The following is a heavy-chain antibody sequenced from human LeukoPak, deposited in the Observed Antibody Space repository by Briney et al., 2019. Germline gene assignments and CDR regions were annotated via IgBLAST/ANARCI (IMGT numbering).Heavy chain of an antibody. V-gene: IGHV4-59*01. CDR2: IYYSGTT. D-gene: IGHD5-12*01. CDR1: GGFISSYY. Sequence: TSETLSLTCTVSGGFISSYYWSWIRQPPGKGLEWVGNIYYSGTTNYNPSLVSRVTISVDTSKNQFSLKLRSVTAADTAVYYCARTRGYSGYEVSTYGMDVWGQGTTVTVSS. CDR3: ARTRGYSGYEVSTYGMDV. J-gene: IGHJ6*02.